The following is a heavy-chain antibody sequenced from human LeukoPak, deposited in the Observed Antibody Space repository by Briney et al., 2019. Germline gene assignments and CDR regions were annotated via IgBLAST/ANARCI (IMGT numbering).Heavy chain of an antibody. CDR3: ARHGGLAVGAITDAFDI. J-gene: IGHJ3*02. CDR1: GGSIGSYY. D-gene: IGHD1-26*01. Sequence: SETLSLTCTVSGGSIGSYYWSWIRQPPGKGLEWIGYIYYSGSTNYNPSLKSRVTISVDTSKNQFSLKLSSVTAADTAVYYCARHGGLAVGAITDAFDIWGQGTMVTVSS. CDR2: IYYSGST. V-gene: IGHV4-59*08.